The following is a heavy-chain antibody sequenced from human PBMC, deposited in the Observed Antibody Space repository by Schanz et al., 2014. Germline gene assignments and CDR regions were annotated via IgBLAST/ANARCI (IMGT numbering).Heavy chain of an antibody. CDR1: GFTASSHS. Sequence: EVQLVESGGGLVKPGGSLRLSCGVSGFTASSHSMNWVRQAPGKGLEWVSSISSRSSHIYYADSVKGRFTVSRDNAKNSVYLQMNGLRAEDTAVYYCAASSGWHPSTDYWGQGTLVTVSS. V-gene: IGHV3-21*02. CDR2: ISSRSSHI. D-gene: IGHD6-19*01. CDR3: AASSGWHPSTDY. J-gene: IGHJ4*02.